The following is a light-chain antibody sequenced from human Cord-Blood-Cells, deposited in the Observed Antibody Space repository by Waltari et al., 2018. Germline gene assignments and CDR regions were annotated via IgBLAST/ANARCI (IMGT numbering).Light chain of an antibody. CDR3: QQSYSTPYT. Sequence: DIQMTQSPSSLSASGGDRVTITCRASQSISSYLNWYQQKPGKAPKLLIYAASSLQSGVPSRFSGSGSWTDFALTISSLQPEDFATYYCQQSYSTPYTFGQGTKLEIK. V-gene: IGKV1-39*01. CDR1: QSISSY. CDR2: AAS. J-gene: IGKJ2*01.